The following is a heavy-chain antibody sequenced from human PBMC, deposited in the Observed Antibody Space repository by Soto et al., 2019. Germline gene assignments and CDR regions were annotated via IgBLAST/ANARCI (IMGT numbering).Heavy chain of an antibody. CDR2: TYYRSRWYS. V-gene: IGHV6-1*01. Sequence: QTLSLTCVISGDSVSSSSFAWNWVMQSPSRGLEWLGRTYYRSRWYSDFAVSVRGRIVINADTSKNQFSLQLNSVTPEDTAVYFCARSEEDSDYYYYGLDVWGQGTTVTVSS. J-gene: IGHJ6*02. D-gene: IGHD2-15*01. CDR3: ARSEEDSDYYYYGLDV. CDR1: GDSVSSSSFA.